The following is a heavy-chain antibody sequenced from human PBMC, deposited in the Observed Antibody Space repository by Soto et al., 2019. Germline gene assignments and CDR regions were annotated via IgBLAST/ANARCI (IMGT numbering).Heavy chain of an antibody. Sequence: QVQLQESGPGLVKPSQTLSLTCTVSGGSISSGGYYWSWIRQHPGKCLEWIGYIYYSGSTYYNPSLKSRLNISGDTSKNQFTLKLRSVTAADTAVYHWPIYDTSGSRGFQNWGQGTLVTVSS. CDR2: IYYSGST. D-gene: IGHD3-22*01. CDR1: GGSISSGGYY. V-gene: IGHV4-31*03. CDR3: PIYDTSGSRGFQN. J-gene: IGHJ1*01.